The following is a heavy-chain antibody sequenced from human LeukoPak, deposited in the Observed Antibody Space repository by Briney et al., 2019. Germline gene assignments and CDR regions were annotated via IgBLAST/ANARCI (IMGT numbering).Heavy chain of an antibody. D-gene: IGHD2-8*01. CDR3: ARKLMMYTMGWFDP. CDR2: IKEDGSEK. J-gene: IGHJ5*02. V-gene: IGHV3-7*01. CDR1: GFTFSSYW. Sequence: PGGSLRLSCAASGFTFSSYWMSWVRQAPGKGLEWVGNIKEDGSEKYYVDSVKGRFIISRDNAKNSLYLQMNSLRAEDTSVYYCARKLMMYTMGWFDPWGQGTLVTVSS.